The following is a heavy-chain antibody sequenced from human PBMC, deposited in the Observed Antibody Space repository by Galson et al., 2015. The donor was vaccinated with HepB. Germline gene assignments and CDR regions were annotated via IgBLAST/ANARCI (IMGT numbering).Heavy chain of an antibody. Sequence: SVKVSCKASGYTFTEYGLNWARQAPGQGLEWMGWINTETANPTYAQGFTGRFVFSLDASVNTAYLQISSLKADDTAVYYCARRDGNNWFDPWGQGTPVTVSS. CDR1: GYTFTEYG. CDR2: INTETANP. D-gene: IGHD5-24*01. J-gene: IGHJ5*02. V-gene: IGHV7-4-1*02. CDR3: ARRDGNNWFDP.